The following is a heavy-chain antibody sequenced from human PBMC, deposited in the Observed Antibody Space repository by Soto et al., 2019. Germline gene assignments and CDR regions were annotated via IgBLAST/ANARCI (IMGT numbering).Heavy chain of an antibody. CDR1: GFTFSSYA. CDR2: ISGSGGST. V-gene: IGHV3-23*01. Sequence: VGSLRLSCAASGFTFSSYAMSWFRQAPVKGLEWVSSISGSGGSTYYADSVKGRFTISRDNSKNTLYLQMNSLRAEDTAVYYCAKNTGPLGVFDYWGQGTLVTVSS. J-gene: IGHJ4*02. CDR3: AKNTGPLGVFDY. D-gene: IGHD4-17*01.